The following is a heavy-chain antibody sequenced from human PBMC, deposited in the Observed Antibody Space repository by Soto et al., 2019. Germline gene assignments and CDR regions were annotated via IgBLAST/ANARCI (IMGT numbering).Heavy chain of an antibody. V-gene: IGHV4-34*01. D-gene: IGHD3-10*01. CDR3: ASRPPYYYYGGGSYYTPI. Sequence: PSETLSLTCAVYGGSFSGYYWSWIRQPPGKGLEWIGEINHSGSTNYNPSLKSRVTISVDTSKNQFSLKLSSVTAADTAVYYCASRPPYYYYGGGSYYTPIWGQGTLVTFSS. CDR1: GGSFSGYY. J-gene: IGHJ4*02. CDR2: INHSGST.